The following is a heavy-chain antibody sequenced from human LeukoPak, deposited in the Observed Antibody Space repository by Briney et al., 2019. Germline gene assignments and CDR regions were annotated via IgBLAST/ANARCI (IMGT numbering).Heavy chain of an antibody. J-gene: IGHJ6*04. CDR2: ISYDGSNK. CDR1: GFTFSSYA. Sequence: GGSLRLSCAASGFTFSSYAMHWVRQAPGKGLEWVAVISYDGSNKYYADSVKGRFTISRDNSKNTLYLHMNSLRAEDTAVYYCARAMGEDYYYGMDVWGKGTTVTVSS. CDR3: ARAMGEDYYYGMDV. V-gene: IGHV3-30*04. D-gene: IGHD2-21*01.